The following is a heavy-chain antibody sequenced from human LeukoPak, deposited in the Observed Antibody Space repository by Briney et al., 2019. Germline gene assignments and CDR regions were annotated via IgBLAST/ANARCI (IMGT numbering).Heavy chain of an antibody. Sequence: GGSLRLSCPASGFTVSSNYMSWVRPAPGRGLEWVSAISGSGGSTYYADSVKGRFTISRDNSKNTLYLQMNSLRAEDTAVYYCAKDPYSSGLDYWGEGTLVTVSS. CDR1: GFTVSSNY. V-gene: IGHV3-23*01. CDR2: ISGSGGST. CDR3: AKDPYSSGLDY. D-gene: IGHD3-22*01. J-gene: IGHJ4*02.